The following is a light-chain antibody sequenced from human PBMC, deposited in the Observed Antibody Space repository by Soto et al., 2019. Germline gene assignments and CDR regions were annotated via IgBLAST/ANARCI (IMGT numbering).Light chain of an antibody. Sequence: ELLMHPSPSTLSVSPGEGAPLSCRASQSVNNNLAWYQKKPGQAPRLLIYGASSRATGIPDRFSGSGSGTDFTLTISRLEPEDFAVYYCQQYGSSGTFGQGTKVDIK. V-gene: IGKV3-20*01. J-gene: IGKJ1*01. CDR1: QSVNNN. CDR3: QQYGSSGT. CDR2: GAS.